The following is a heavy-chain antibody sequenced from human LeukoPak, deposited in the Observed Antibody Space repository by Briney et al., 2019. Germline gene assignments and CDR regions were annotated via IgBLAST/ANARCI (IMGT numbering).Heavy chain of an antibody. J-gene: IGHJ6*03. D-gene: IGHD1-1*01. CDR3: AREYVSTNYYYYYMDV. Sequence: PGGSLRLSCAASGFTFSGYGMHWVRQAPGKGLEWVTFIRYDGSNKYYAGSVKGRFTISRDNSKNTLYLQMNSLRAEDTAVYYCAREYVSTNYYYYYMDVWGKGTTVTVSS. CDR1: GFTFSGYG. V-gene: IGHV3-30*02. CDR2: IRYDGSNK.